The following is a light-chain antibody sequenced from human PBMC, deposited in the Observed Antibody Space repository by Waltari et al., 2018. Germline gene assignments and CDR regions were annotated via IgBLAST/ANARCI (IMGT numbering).Light chain of an antibody. CDR2: SAS. Sequence: EIVMTQSPATLSVSPGERATLSCRASQSVSSNLAWYHQKPGQAPRLLIYSASTRATGIPARFSGSGSGTEFTLTISSLQSEDFAVYYCQQYSNWPLTFGGGTKVEIK. CDR1: QSVSSN. V-gene: IGKV3-15*01. J-gene: IGKJ4*01. CDR3: QQYSNWPLT.